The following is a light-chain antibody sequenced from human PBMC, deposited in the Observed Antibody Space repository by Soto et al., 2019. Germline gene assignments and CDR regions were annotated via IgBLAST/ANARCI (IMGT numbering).Light chain of an antibody. V-gene: IGKV3-15*01. Sequence: EIVMTQSPATLSVSPGERATLSCRASQSVSSNLAWYQQKPGQAPRLLIYGASTSATGIPARFSGSGSGTEVTLTIISLQSEDFAVYYCQQYNNWPPYTFGQGTKLEIK. CDR2: GAS. J-gene: IGKJ2*01. CDR1: QSVSSN. CDR3: QQYNNWPPYT.